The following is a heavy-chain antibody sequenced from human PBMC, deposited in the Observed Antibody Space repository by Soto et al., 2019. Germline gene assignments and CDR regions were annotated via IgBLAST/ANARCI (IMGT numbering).Heavy chain of an antibody. CDR1: GFTFSSYW. Sequence: EVQLVESGGGLVQPGGSLRLSCAASGFTFSSYWMSWVRQAPGKGLEWVANIKQDGSEKYYVDSVKGRFAISRDNAKNSLYLQMNSLRAEDTAVYYCARGIAAAGGVTDYWGQGTLVTVSS. V-gene: IGHV3-7*01. CDR2: IKQDGSEK. J-gene: IGHJ4*02. CDR3: ARGIAAAGGVTDY. D-gene: IGHD6-13*01.